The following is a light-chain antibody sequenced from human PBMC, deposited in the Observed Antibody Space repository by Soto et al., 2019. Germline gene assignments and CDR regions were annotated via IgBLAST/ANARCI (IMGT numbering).Light chain of an antibody. V-gene: IGLV4-69*01. Sequence: QPVLTQSPSASASLGASVKLTCTLSSGHSSDAIAWHQQQPEKGPRFLMNLNSDGSHTKGDGIPDRFSGSSSGAERYLTISSLQSDDEADYYCQTWGTGIVVFGGGTKVTVL. J-gene: IGLJ2*01. CDR2: LNSDGSH. CDR3: QTWGTGIVV. CDR1: SGHSSDA.